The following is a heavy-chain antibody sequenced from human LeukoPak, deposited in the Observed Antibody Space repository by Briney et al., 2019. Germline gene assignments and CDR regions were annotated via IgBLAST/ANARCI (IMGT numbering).Heavy chain of an antibody. CDR1: GFTFSSYS. CDR3: AGRDYYGSGSYGYAFDI. J-gene: IGHJ3*02. Sequence: GGSLRLSCAASGFTFSSYSMNWVRQAPGKGLEWVSSISSSSNYIYYADSVKGRFTISRDNAKNSLYLQMNSLRAEDTAVYYCAGRDYYGSGSYGYAFDIWGQGTMVTVSS. D-gene: IGHD3-10*01. V-gene: IGHV3-21*04. CDR2: ISSSSNYI.